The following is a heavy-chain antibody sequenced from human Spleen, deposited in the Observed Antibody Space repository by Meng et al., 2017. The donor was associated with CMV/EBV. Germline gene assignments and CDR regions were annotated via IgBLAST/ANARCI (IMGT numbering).Heavy chain of an antibody. Sequence: ETLSLTCAASGFTFDDFGMNWVRQAPGKGLEWVSGLNGVGGSRDYADSVKGRFTISRDNAKNSLYLQMNGLRAEDTAFYYCARVKGGAIDYWGQGTLVTVSS. CDR1: GFTFDDFG. D-gene: IGHD3-16*01. CDR2: LNGVGGSR. CDR3: ARVKGGAIDY. J-gene: IGHJ4*02. V-gene: IGHV3-20*04.